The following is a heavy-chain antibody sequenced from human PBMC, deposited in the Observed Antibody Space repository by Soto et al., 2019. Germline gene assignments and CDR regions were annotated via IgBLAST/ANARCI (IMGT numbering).Heavy chain of an antibody. CDR3: ARDRPGYSYGLDY. V-gene: IGHV3-48*01. D-gene: IGHD5-18*01. CDR2: ISSSSRTI. J-gene: IGHJ4*02. CDR1: GFTFSSYS. Sequence: EVQLVESGGGLVQPGGSLRLSCAASGFTFSSYSMNWVRQAPGKGLEWVSYISSSSRTIYDADSVKGRFTISRDNAKNSLYLQMNSLRAEDTAVYYCARDRPGYSYGLDYWGQRTLVTVSS.